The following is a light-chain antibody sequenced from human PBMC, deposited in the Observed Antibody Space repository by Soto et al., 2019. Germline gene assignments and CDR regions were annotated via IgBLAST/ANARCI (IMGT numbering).Light chain of an antibody. CDR1: RSNIGSRV. V-gene: IGLV1-44*01. J-gene: IGLJ2*01. Sequence: QSAMTQPPSASGTPGQRVTISCSGSRSNIGSRVVNWYQQFPGAAPKLLIYANNQRPSGVPDRLSGTKSGTSASLVISELQSADEADYYCEAWDNSLNGVVFGGGTELTVL. CDR3: EAWDNSLNGVV. CDR2: ANN.